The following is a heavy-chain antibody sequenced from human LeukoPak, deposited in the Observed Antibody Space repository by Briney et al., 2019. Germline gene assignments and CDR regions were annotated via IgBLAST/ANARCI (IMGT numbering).Heavy chain of an antibody. Sequence: KPSETLSLTCTVSGGSISSYYWSWIRQPAGKGLEWIGRIYTSGNTNYNPSLKSRVTMSVDTSKNQFSLKLSSVTAADTAVYYCASRSSIWSGYQDTLYYFDSWGQGTLVTVSS. V-gene: IGHV4-4*07. CDR3: ASRSSIWSGYQDTLYYFDS. J-gene: IGHJ4*02. D-gene: IGHD3-3*01. CDR2: IYTSGNT. CDR1: GGSISSYY.